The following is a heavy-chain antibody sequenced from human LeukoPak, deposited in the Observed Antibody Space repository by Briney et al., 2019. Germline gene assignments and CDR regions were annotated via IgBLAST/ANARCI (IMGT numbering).Heavy chain of an antibody. Sequence: SVKVSCKASGGTFSSYAISWVRQAPGQGREWMGGIIPIFGTANYAQKFQGRVTITADESTSTAYMELSSLRSEDTAVYYCARAPSGEVAANDYWGQGTLVTVSS. CDR3: ARAPSGEVAANDY. CDR1: GGTFSSYA. J-gene: IGHJ4*02. V-gene: IGHV1-69*13. CDR2: IIPIFGTA. D-gene: IGHD2-15*01.